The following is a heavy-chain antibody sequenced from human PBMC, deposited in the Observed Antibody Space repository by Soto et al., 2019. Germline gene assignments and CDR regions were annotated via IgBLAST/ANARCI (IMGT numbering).Heavy chain of an antibody. Sequence: TAETLSLTCTVSGGSISSGGYYWTCIRQHPGKGLEWIGYNYYSGITYYNPSLKSRVTISLDTSKNQFSLKLSSVTAADTAVYYCARHRKYYDILTGYYIPSHMDVWGQGTTVTVSS. CDR1: GGSISSGGYY. V-gene: IGHV4-31*03. D-gene: IGHD3-9*01. J-gene: IGHJ6*02. CDR2: NYYSGIT. CDR3: ARHRKYYDILTGYYIPSHMDV.